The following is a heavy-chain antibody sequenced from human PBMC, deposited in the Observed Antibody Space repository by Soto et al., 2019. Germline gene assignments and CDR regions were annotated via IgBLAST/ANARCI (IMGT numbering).Heavy chain of an antibody. D-gene: IGHD3-22*01. CDR1: GFTFSPYW. Sequence: EVQLVESGGTLVQPGGSLRLSCAASGFTFSPYWMSWVRQAPGKGLERVAHIKPDGSEQFYVDSVRGRFTVSRDNAKNSMYLQMNSLRVEDTAVYYCARSTHSSSDYWGQGTLVAVSS. V-gene: IGHV3-7*05. CDR3: ARSTHSSSDY. CDR2: IKPDGSEQ. J-gene: IGHJ4*02.